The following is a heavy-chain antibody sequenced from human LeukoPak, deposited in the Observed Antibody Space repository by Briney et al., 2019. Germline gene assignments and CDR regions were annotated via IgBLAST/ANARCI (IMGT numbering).Heavy chain of an antibody. CDR3: AEGGGFGEPCDY. J-gene: IGHJ4*02. CDR1: GFTFSSYA. D-gene: IGHD3-10*01. CDR2: ISCGGGST. Sequence: PGGSLRLSCAASGFTFSSYAMSWVRQAPGKGLEWVSAISCGGGSTYYADSVKGRFTISRDNSKNTLYLQMDSLRAEDTAVYYRAEGGGFGEPCDYWGQGTLVTVSS. V-gene: IGHV3-23*01.